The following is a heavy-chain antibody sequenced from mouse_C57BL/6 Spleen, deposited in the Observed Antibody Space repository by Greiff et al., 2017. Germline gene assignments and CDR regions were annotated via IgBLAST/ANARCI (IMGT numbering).Heavy chain of an antibody. Sequence: QVQLQQPGAELVMPGASVKLSCKASGYTFTSYWMHWVKQRPGQGLEWIGEIDPSDSYTNYNQKFKGKSTLTVDKSSSTAYMQLSSLTSEDSAVYYCASGGNSAAWFAYWGQGTLVTVSA. CDR3: ASGGNSAAWFAY. CDR1: GYTFTSYW. J-gene: IGHJ3*01. CDR2: IDPSDSYT. V-gene: IGHV1-69*01.